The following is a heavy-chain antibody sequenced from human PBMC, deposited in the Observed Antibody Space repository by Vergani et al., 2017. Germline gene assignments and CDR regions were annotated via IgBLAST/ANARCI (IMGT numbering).Heavy chain of an antibody. V-gene: IGHV4-30-4*08. CDR3: ASRTTSLLFGY. CDR2: IYYSGST. J-gene: IGHJ4*02. Sequence: QVQLQESGPGLVKPSQTLSLTCTVSGGSISRGYYYWSWSRQPPGKGLEWIGYIYYSGSTYYNPSLKSLVTISVDTPENHFSLKLSSVTAADAAEYYCASRTTSLLFGYWGQGTLVTVSS. CDR1: GGSISRGYYY. D-gene: IGHD4-11*01.